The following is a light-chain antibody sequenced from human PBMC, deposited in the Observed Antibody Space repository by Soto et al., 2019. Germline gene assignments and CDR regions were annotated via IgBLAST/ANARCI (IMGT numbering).Light chain of an antibody. CDR3: QQLSSWTLT. Sequence: EIVLTQSPATLSFSPGERATLSCRASQSISTNLAWYQQKPGQAPRLLIYDAFDRATGIPARFSGSGSGTDFTLTISSLEPEDFALYYCQQLSSWTLTFGGGTKVDIK. CDR2: DAF. CDR1: QSISTN. J-gene: IGKJ4*01. V-gene: IGKV3-11*01.